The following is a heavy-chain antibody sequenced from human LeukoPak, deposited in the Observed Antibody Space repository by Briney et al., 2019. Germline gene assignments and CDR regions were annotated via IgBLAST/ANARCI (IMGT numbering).Heavy chain of an antibody. Sequence: SETLSLTCAVYGGSFSGYYWSWIRQPPGKGLEWIGEINHSGSTNYNPSLKSRVTISVDTSKNQFSLKLSSVTAADTAVYYCAVEMATISDYWGQGTLVTVSS. J-gene: IGHJ4*02. CDR1: GGSFSGYY. D-gene: IGHD5-24*01. V-gene: IGHV4-34*01. CDR3: AVEMATISDY. CDR2: INHSGST.